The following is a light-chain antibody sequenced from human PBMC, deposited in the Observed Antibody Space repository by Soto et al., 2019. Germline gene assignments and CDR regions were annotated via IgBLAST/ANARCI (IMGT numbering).Light chain of an antibody. V-gene: IGKV1-6*01. CDR1: QGIRND. CDR2: TAS. CDR3: LQDYNYPYT. J-gene: IGKJ2*01. Sequence: AIRMTQSPSSLSASVGDRVTITCRASQGIRNDLGWFQQKPGKAPKLLIYTASSLQSGVPSRFSGSGSGTDFTLTITSLQPEDFATYYCLQDYNYPYTFGQGTNLEIK.